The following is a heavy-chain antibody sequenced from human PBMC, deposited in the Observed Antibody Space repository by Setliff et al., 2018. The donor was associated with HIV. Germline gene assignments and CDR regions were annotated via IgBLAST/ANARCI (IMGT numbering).Heavy chain of an antibody. CDR3: ARGSMSMVMFILVSAFDI. V-gene: IGHV1-8*02. Sequence: ALVKVSCKASGYSFTTHDINWVRQSPGQGLEWMGWMNPDSGNTFYAQKFKGRVTMTRDTSTNTAYMELSSLTSDDTAVYFCARGSMSMVMFILVSAFDIWGQGTLVTISS. CDR1: GYSFTTHD. J-gene: IGHJ3*02. CDR2: MNPDSGNT. D-gene: IGHD2-21*01.